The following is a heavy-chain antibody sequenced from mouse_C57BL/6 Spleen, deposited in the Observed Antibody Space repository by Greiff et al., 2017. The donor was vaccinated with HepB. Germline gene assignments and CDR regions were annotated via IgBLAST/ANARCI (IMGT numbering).Heavy chain of an antibody. V-gene: IGHV1-55*01. J-gene: IGHJ1*03. Sequence: QVQLQQPGAELVKPGASVKMSCKASGYTFTSYWITWVKQRPGQGLEWIGDIYPGSGSTNYNEKFKSKATLTVDTSSSTAYMQLSSLTSEDSAVYYCERERGDYSNYGYFDVWGTGTTVTVSS. D-gene: IGHD2-5*01. CDR1: GYTFTSYW. CDR3: ERERGDYSNYGYFDV. CDR2: IYPGSGST.